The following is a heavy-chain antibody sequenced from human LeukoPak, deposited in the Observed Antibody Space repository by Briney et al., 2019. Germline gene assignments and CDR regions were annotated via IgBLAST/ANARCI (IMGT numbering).Heavy chain of an antibody. J-gene: IGHJ3*02. D-gene: IGHD3-3*01. CDR3: ARYPSEYYDFWSGYYDDAFDI. V-gene: IGHV4-59*10. Sequence: SETLSLTCAVYGGSFSGYYWSWIRQPAGKGLEWIGRIYTSGSTNYNPSLKSRVTISVDTSKNQFSLKLSSVTAADTAVYYCARYPSEYYDFWSGYYDDAFDIWGQGTMVTVSS. CDR2: IYTSGST. CDR1: GGSFSGYY.